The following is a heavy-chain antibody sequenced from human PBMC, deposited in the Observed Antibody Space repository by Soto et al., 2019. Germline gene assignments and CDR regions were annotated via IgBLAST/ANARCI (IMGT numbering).Heavy chain of an antibody. D-gene: IGHD6-19*01. CDR1: GGSISSSSYY. V-gene: IGHV4-39*01. Sequence: QLQLQESGPGLVKPSETLSLTCTVSGGSISSSSYYWGWIRQPPGKGLEWIGSIYYSGSTYYNPSLKSRVTISVDTSKNQFSLKLSSVTAADTAVYYCARRAGTPFMLWFDPWGQGTLVTVSS. CDR2: IYYSGST. J-gene: IGHJ5*02. CDR3: ARRAGTPFMLWFDP.